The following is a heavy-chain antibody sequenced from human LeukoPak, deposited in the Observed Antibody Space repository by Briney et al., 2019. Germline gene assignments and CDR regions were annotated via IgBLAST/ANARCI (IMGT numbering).Heavy chain of an antibody. J-gene: IGHJ4*02. CDR1: GGSIRFSSYY. CDR2: IYYSGST. V-gene: IGHV4-39*01. D-gene: IGHD5-24*01. CDR3: ARYGDGYTPFDY. Sequence: TSSETLSLTCTVSGGSIRFSSYYWGWIRQPPGKGLDWIGSIYYSGSTYYNPSLKSRVTISVDTSKNHFSLKLSPVTAADTAVYYCARYGDGYTPFDYWGQGTLVTVSS.